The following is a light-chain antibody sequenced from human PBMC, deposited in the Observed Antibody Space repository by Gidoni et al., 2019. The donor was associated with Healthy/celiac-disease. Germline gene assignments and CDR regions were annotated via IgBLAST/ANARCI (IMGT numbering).Light chain of an antibody. Sequence: IVLTQSPGTLSLSPGERATLSCRASQSVSSYLAWYQQKPGQAPRLLIYDASNRATGIPARFSGSGSGTDFTITISSIEPEDFAVYYCQQRSNWPRLTFGGGTKVEIK. J-gene: IGKJ4*01. CDR2: DAS. CDR3: QQRSNWPRLT. V-gene: IGKV3-11*01. CDR1: QSVSSY.